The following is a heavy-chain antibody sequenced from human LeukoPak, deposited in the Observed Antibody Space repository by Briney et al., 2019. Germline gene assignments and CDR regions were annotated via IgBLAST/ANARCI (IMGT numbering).Heavy chain of an antibody. Sequence: GGSLRLSCAASGFTFNNHWMHWVRQAPGKGLVWVSHINFDGSTTTYADSVKGRFTISRDNANNTLFLYMDSLRAEDTAVYYCVRDRLSNDYAHNCFDSWGQGTLVTVSS. CDR2: INFDGSTT. D-gene: IGHD4-17*01. V-gene: IGHV3-74*01. CDR1: GFTFNNHW. J-gene: IGHJ5*01. CDR3: VRDRLSNDYAHNCFDS.